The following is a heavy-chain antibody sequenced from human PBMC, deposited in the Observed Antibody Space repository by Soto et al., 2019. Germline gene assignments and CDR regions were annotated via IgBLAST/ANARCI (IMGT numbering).Heavy chain of an antibody. CDR3: ARRGYCSGGSCYNRKLYYYYGMDV. V-gene: IGHV5-51*01. J-gene: IGHJ6*02. Sequence: GESLKISCKASGYSFTSYWIGWVRQMPGKGLEWMGIIYPGDSDTRYSPSFQGQVTISADKSISTAYLQWSSLKASDTAMYYCARRGYCSGGSCYNRKLYYYYGMDVWGQGTTVTVSS. CDR2: IYPGDSDT. D-gene: IGHD2-15*01. CDR1: GYSFTSYW.